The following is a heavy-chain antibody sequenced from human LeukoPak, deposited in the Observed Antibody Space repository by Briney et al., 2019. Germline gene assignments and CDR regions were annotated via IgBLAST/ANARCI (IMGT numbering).Heavy chain of an antibody. CDR1: GGSISSYY. CDR2: IYYSGST. Sequence: PSETLSLTCTVSGGSISSYYWSWIRQPPGKGLEWTGYIYYSGSTNYNPSLKSRVTISVDTSKNQFSLKLSSVTAADTAVYYCARYLTATDAFDIWGQGTMVTVSS. V-gene: IGHV4-59*08. D-gene: IGHD2-8*01. J-gene: IGHJ3*02. CDR3: ARYLTATDAFDI.